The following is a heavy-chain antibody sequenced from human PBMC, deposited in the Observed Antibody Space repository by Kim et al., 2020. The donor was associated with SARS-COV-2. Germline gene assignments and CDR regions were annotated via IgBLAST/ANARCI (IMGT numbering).Heavy chain of an antibody. CDR1: GGSFSGYY. CDR3: ARVRSTYYYDSSGSYIDY. J-gene: IGHJ4*01. CDR2: INHSGST. D-gene: IGHD3-22*01. Sequence: SETLSLTCAVYGGSFSGYYWSWIRQPPGKGLEWIGEINHSGSTNYNPSLKSRVTISVDTSKNQFSLKLSSVTAADTAVYYRARVRSTYYYDSSGSYIDY. V-gene: IGHV4-34*01.